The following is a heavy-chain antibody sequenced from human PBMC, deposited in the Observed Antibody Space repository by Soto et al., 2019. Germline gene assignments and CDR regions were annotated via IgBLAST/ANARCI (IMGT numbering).Heavy chain of an antibody. CDR2: INPNSGGT. V-gene: IGHV1-2*02. CDR3: ASPRVAWLVSFDY. D-gene: IGHD6-19*01. Sequence: ASVKVSCKASGCTFTGYYMHWVRQAPGQGLEWMGWINPNSGGTNYAQKFQGRVTMTRDTSISTAYMELSRLRSDDTAVYYCASPRVAWLVSFDYWGQGTLVTVSS. J-gene: IGHJ4*02. CDR1: GCTFTGYY.